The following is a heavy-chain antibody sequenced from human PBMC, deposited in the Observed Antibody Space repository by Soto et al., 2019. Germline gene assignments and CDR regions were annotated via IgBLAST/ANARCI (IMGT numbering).Heavy chain of an antibody. CDR1: GFTFSGYG. V-gene: IGHV3-30*03. Sequence: PGGSRRLSWVACGFTFSGYGMHWVRQAPGNGLEWGPVISYDGSNKYYADSVKGRFTNSRDNSKNTLYMQMNSLRAEDTAVYYCATDRRDCGGDCYHYYYGMDVWGQGPTVTSP. CDR3: ATDRRDCGGDCYHYYYGMDV. J-gene: IGHJ6*02. CDR2: ISYDGSNK. D-gene: IGHD2-21*02.